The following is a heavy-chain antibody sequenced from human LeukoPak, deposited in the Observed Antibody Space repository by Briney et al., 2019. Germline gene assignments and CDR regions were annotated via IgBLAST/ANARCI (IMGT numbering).Heavy chain of an antibody. Sequence: PSETLSLTCTVSGGSISSYYWGWIRQPPGKGLEWIGYIYYSGSTNYNPSLKSRVTISVDTSKNQFSLKLSSVTAADTAVYYCARGNYYDSSGYYLAEYFQHWGQGTLVTVSS. CDR3: ARGNYYDSSGYYLAEYFQH. V-gene: IGHV4-59*01. CDR1: GGSISSYY. D-gene: IGHD3-22*01. J-gene: IGHJ1*01. CDR2: IYYSGST.